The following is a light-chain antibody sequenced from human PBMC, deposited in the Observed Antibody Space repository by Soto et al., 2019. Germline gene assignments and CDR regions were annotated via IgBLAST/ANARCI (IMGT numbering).Light chain of an antibody. Sequence: QSVLTQPPSASGSPGQSVTISCTGTSSDVGGYNYVSWYQQHPGKAPRLMISEVSKRPSGVPERFSGSKSGNTASLTVSGLHAEDEADYYCSSYVGRNNFVFGTGTKVTVL. V-gene: IGLV2-8*01. J-gene: IGLJ1*01. CDR3: SSYVGRNNFV. CDR1: SSDVGGYNY. CDR2: EVS.